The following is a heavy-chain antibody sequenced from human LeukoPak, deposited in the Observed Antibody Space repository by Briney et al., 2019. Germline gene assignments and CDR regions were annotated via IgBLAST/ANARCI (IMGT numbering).Heavy chain of an antibody. J-gene: IGHJ6*03. CDR1: GYTFTSYD. D-gene: IGHD6-13*01. V-gene: IGHV1-8*01. Sequence: GASVKVSCKASGYTFTSYDINWVRQATGQGLERMGWMNPNSGNIGYAQKFQGRVTMTRNTSISTAYMELSRLRSDDTAFYYCARDAGGSSSWYQSVYYYMDVWGKGTTVTVSS. CDR2: MNPNSGNI. CDR3: ARDAGGSSSWYQSVYYYMDV.